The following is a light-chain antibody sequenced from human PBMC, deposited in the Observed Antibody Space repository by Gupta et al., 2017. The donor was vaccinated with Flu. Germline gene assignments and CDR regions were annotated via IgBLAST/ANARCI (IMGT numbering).Light chain of an antibody. V-gene: IGKV3-11*01. CDR2: EAS. Sequence: GERATLSCRARQRVWSHFGWYQQKTGQAPRLLIYEASNRAAGVPARFSGSGSGTDFTLTISSLEPEDFAVYYCQQRVDWPLTFGGGTKVEIK. CDR1: QRVWSH. J-gene: IGKJ4*01. CDR3: QQRVDWPLT.